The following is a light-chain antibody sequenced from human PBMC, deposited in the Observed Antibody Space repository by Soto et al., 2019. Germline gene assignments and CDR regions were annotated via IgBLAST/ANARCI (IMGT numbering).Light chain of an antibody. CDR1: QSISSW. V-gene: IGKV1-5*03. CDR2: KAS. J-gene: IGKJ1*01. Sequence: DIQMTQSPSTLSASVGDRVTITCRASQSISSWLAWYQQKPGKAPKLLIYKASNLESGVPSRFSGSGSGTEFTLTISSLQPVDFASFYCQQYNSYPGTFGQGTKVEIK. CDR3: QQYNSYPGT.